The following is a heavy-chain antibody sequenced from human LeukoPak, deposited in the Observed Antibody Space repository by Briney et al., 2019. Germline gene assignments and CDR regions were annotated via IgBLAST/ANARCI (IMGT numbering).Heavy chain of an antibody. CDR3: AKEGPGIAVAAFDY. Sequence: GGSLRLSCAASGFTFSSYSMNWVRQAPGKGLEWVSSISSSSSYIYYADSVKGRFTISRDNAKNSLYLQMNSLRAEDTAVYYCAKEGPGIAVAAFDYWGQGTLVTVSS. CDR2: ISSSSSYI. CDR1: GFTFSSYS. J-gene: IGHJ4*02. V-gene: IGHV3-21*04. D-gene: IGHD6-19*01.